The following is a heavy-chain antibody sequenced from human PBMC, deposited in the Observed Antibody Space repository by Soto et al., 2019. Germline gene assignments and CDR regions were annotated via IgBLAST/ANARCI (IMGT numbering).Heavy chain of an antibody. D-gene: IGHD2-2*01. CDR3: ASSPRGYCSSTSCRELGNYYGMDV. CDR1: GYSFTSYW. Sequence: PGESLKISCKGSGYSFTSYWIGWVRQMPGKSLEWMGIIYPGDSDTRYSPSFQGQVTISADKSISTAYLQWSSLKASDTAMYYCASSPRGYCSSTSCRELGNYYGMDVWGQGATATV. V-gene: IGHV5-51*01. CDR2: IYPGDSDT. J-gene: IGHJ6*02.